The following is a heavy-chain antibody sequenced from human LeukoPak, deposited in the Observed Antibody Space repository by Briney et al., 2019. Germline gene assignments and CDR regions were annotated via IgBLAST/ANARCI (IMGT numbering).Heavy chain of an antibody. J-gene: IGHJ6*02. CDR1: GYTFAAYG. V-gene: IGHV1-18*01. CDR2: INTDKGDK. D-gene: IGHD3-9*01. CDR3: ARAGLSRYFDWSSPSGFYYGMDV. Sequence: ASVKVSCKASGYTFAAYGITWVRQAPGQGLEWMGWINTDKGDKKYAQTFQGRVTMTTDTSTSTAYMDLRSLRSDDTAVYYCARAGLSRYFDWSSPSGFYYGMDVWAKGPRSSSR.